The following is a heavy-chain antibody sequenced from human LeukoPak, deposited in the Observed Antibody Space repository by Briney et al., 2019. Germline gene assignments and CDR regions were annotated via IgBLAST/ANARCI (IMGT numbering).Heavy chain of an antibody. D-gene: IGHD3-22*01. Sequence: GESLKISCKGSGYSFSIYWIAWVRQMPGKGLEWMGIIYPGDSDTRYSPSFQGQVTISADKSISTAYLQWSSLKASDTAMYYCARLEYDSSGYESSVYYFDYWGQGTLVTVSS. CDR3: ARLEYDSSGYESSVYYFDY. J-gene: IGHJ4*02. CDR2: IYPGDSDT. V-gene: IGHV5-51*01. CDR1: GYSFSIYW.